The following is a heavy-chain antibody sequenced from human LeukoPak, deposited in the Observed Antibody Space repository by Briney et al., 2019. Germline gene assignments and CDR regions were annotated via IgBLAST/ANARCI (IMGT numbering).Heavy chain of an antibody. CDR2: IYTSGST. CDR3: PRDRVSLIFDP. Sequence: PSETLSLTCTVSGGSISSYYWSWIRQPAGKGLEWIGRIYTSGSTNYNPSLKSGVTMSVDTSKNQFSLKLSSVTAADTAVYYCPRDRVSLIFDPWGQRTLVTVSS. CDR1: GGSISSYY. J-gene: IGHJ5*02. D-gene: IGHD2-21*01. V-gene: IGHV4-4*07.